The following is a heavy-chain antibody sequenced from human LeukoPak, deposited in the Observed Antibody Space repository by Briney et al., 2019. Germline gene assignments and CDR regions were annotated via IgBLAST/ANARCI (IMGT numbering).Heavy chain of an antibody. CDR1: GFTVSSNY. Sequence: GGSLRLSCATSGFTVSSNYMSWVRQAPGKGLEWVSVIYVSGTTYYADSVKGRFLIFRDTSKNTVDLQMNSLRVEDTAVYYCAGRRSSGWYAYWGQGTLVTVSS. CDR2: IYVSGTT. J-gene: IGHJ4*02. V-gene: IGHV3-53*01. D-gene: IGHD6-19*01. CDR3: AGRRSSGWYAY.